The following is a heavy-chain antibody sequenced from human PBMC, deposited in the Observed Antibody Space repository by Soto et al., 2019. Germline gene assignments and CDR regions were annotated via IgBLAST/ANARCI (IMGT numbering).Heavy chain of an antibody. CDR1: GFTFSSYS. CDR2: ISSSSSYI. J-gene: IGHJ5*02. CDR3: ARDSNYDFWSGEKGWFDL. V-gene: IGHV3-21*01. Sequence: EVQLVESGGGLVKPGGSLRLSCAASGFTFSSYSMNWVRQAPGKGLEWVSSISSSSSYIYYADSVKGRFTISRDNAKNSLYLQMNSLRAEDTAVYYCARDSNYDFWSGEKGWFDLWGQGTLVTVSS. D-gene: IGHD3-3*01.